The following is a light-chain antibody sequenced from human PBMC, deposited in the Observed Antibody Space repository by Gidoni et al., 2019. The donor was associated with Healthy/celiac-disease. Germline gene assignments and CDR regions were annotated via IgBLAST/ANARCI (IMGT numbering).Light chain of an antibody. J-gene: IGKJ2*01. Sequence: DIQMTQSPSSLSASVGDRVTITCRASQSISSYLNWYQQKPGKAPKLLIYAASSLQSGVPSRFSGSGSGTDVTLTISSLQPEDFATYYCQQSYSTPQMYTFGQXTKLEIK. CDR3: QQSYSTPQMYT. CDR2: AAS. V-gene: IGKV1-39*01. CDR1: QSISSY.